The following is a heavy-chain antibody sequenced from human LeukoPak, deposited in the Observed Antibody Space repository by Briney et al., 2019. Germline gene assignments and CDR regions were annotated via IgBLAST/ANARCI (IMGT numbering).Heavy chain of an antibody. Sequence: GGSLRLSCAASGFTFSDFTMHWVRQAPGKGLEWVAIISYDGSKIYYANSVKGRFTISRDNSKNTLYLQMSSLRAEDTAVYYCTTRNYYDSSGYYYDFDYWGQGTLVTVSS. CDR1: GFTFSDFT. CDR2: ISYDGSKI. CDR3: TTRNYYDSSGYYYDFDY. V-gene: IGHV3-30-3*01. D-gene: IGHD3-22*01. J-gene: IGHJ4*02.